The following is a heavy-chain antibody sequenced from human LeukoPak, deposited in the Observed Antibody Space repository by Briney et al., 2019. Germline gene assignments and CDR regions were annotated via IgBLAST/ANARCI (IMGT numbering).Heavy chain of an antibody. Sequence: ASVKVSCKASGDTVTSYAMNRVRQAPGQGLEWMGCINTNTGNPTYAQGFTGRFVFSLDTSVSTAYLQISSLKAEDTAVYYCARAHSSGWTDYWGQGTLVTVSS. CDR2: INTNTGNP. D-gene: IGHD6-19*01. CDR3: ARAHSSGWTDY. J-gene: IGHJ4*02. V-gene: IGHV7-4-1*02. CDR1: GDTVTSYA.